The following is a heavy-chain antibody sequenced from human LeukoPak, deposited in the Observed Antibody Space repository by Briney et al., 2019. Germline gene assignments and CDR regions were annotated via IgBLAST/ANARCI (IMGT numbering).Heavy chain of an antibody. CDR1: GYTLTELF. CDR3: AREDIVVVPAAMGYFDL. V-gene: IGHV1-24*01. J-gene: IGHJ2*01. Sequence: APVKVSCKVSGYTLTELFMHWVRQAPGKGLEWMGGFDPEDGETIYAQKFQGRVTMTEDTSTDTAYMELSSLRSEDTAVYYCAREDIVVVPAAMGYFDLWGRGTLVTVSS. D-gene: IGHD2-2*01. CDR2: FDPEDGET.